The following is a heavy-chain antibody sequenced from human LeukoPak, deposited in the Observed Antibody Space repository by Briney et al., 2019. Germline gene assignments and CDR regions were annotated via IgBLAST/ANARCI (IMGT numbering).Heavy chain of an antibody. J-gene: IGHJ3*02. CDR3: ARDFSHLLWFGEFHDAFDI. V-gene: IGHV1-18*01. Sequence: ASVKVSCKASGYTFTSYGISWVRQAPGQGLEWMGWISAYNGNTNYAQKLQGRVTMTTDTSTSTAYMELRSLRSDDTAVYYCARDFSHLLWFGEFHDAFDIWGQGTMVTVSS. CDR2: ISAYNGNT. CDR1: GYTFTSYG. D-gene: IGHD3-10*01.